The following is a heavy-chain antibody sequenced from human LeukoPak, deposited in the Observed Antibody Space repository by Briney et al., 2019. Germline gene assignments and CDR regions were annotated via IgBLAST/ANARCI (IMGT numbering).Heavy chain of an antibody. D-gene: IGHD4-11*01. CDR3: ARDLDYSTGFDY. Sequence: GGSLRLSCATSGFTLSSSTFGSYTMNWVRQAPGKGLEWVSSISSTGTYIYYTDSVKGRFTISRDIANSLLYLQMNSLRADDTAVYYCARDLDYSTGFDYWGQGTLVTVSS. CDR2: ISSTGTYI. CDR1: GFTLSSSTFGSYT. V-gene: IGHV3-21*01. J-gene: IGHJ4*02.